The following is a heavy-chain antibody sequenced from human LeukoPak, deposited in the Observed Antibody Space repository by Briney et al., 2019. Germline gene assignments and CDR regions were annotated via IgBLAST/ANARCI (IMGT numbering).Heavy chain of an antibody. CDR1: TGSISNSSYY. V-gene: IGHV4-39*07. D-gene: IGHD4-17*01. CDR2: SGDT. J-gene: IGHJ3*02. CDR3: AREVNYGDYGDNAFDI. Sequence: ASETLSLTCTVSTGSISNSSYYWGWFRQPPGRGLEWIGSSGDTYSTPSLKSRVAISLDTSNNQFSLSLSSVTAADTAVYYCAREVNYGDYGDNAFDIWGQGTMVTVSS.